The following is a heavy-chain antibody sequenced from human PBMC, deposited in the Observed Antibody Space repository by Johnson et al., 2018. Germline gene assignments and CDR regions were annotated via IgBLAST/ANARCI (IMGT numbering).Heavy chain of an antibody. CDR3: ARDPHGDYPPVAFDI. Sequence: VQLLESGGGLVKPGGSMRLSCAASGFTFSTYWMSWVRLAPGKGLEWVANIKQDGSEKYYVASVKGRFTIPRDNAKNSLYLQMNSLRAEDTAVYYCARDPHGDYPPVAFDIWGQGTMVTVSS. V-gene: IGHV3-7*01. CDR2: IKQDGSEK. J-gene: IGHJ3*02. D-gene: IGHD4-17*01. CDR1: GFTFSTYW.